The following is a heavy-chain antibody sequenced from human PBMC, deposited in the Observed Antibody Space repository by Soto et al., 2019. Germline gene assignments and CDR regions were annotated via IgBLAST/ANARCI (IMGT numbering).Heavy chain of an antibody. V-gene: IGHV3-9*01. CDR2: ISWDSGNI. D-gene: IGHD2-2*01. J-gene: IGHJ4*02. CDR1: SFTFGDYA. CDR3: TKGYTTSCFAHFDY. Sequence: EVQLVESGGGLVQPGRSLRLSGAASSFTFGDYAMHWVRQTPGKGLEWVSCISWDSGNIVYVDSVEGRFTISRDNAKNSLFLPMNSLRPEDTAFYYCTKGYTTSCFAHFDYWGQGALVTVSS.